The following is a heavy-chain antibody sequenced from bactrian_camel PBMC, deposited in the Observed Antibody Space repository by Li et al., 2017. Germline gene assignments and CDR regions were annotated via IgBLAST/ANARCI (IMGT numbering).Heavy chain of an antibody. D-gene: IGHD8*01. Sequence: HVQLVESGGGLVQPGGSLRLSCVATGFTFSNYWISWVRQAPGKGLVWVSSLNKDSTVLYYADSVKGRFTVSEDNAKRTLYLQMNGLKPDDTGMYYCAAEYSSVCRSVGGVIPGAFLYWGQGTQVTVS. V-gene: IGHV3S6*01. CDR1: GFTFSNYW. CDR2: LNKDSTVL. J-gene: IGHJ4*01. CDR3: AAEYSSVCRSVGGVIPGAFLY.